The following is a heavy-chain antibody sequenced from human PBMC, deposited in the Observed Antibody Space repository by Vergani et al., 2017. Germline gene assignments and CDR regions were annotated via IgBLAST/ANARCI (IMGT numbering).Heavy chain of an antibody. CDR2: IIPILGIA. CDR3: ARDLGAAAAYNWFDP. V-gene: IGHV1-69*08. D-gene: IGHD6-13*01. CDR1: GGTFSSYT. Sequence: QVQLVQSGAEVKKPGSSVKVSCKASGGTFSSYTISWVRQAPGQGLEGMGRIIPILGIANYAQKFQGSVTITADKSTSTAYMELSSLRSEDTAVYYCARDLGAAAAYNWFDPWGQGTLVTVSS. J-gene: IGHJ5*02.